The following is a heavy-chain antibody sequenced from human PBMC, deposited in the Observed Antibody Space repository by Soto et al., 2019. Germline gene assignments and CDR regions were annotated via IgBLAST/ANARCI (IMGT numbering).Heavy chain of an antibody. D-gene: IGHD6-6*01. CDR1: GDSVSSNTAA. CDR2: TYYRSKWYH. Sequence: QVQLQQSGPGLVKPSQTLSLTCAISGDSVSSNTAAWNWIRQSPSRGLEWLGRTYYRSKWYHDYAVFVERRLTVNPVTSKNQFSLQLNSVTPEDTAVYYCASQHSTSSDYYGLGVWGQGTTVTVSS. CDR3: ASQHSTSSDYYGLGV. V-gene: IGHV6-1*01. J-gene: IGHJ6*02.